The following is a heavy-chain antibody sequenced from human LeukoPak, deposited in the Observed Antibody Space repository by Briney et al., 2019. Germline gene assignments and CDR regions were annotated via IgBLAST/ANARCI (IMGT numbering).Heavy chain of an antibody. Sequence: SETLSLTCAVSGGSISSGGYSGSWIRQPPGKGLEWIGYIYHSGSTYYNPSLKSRVTISVSRSKNQFSLKLSSVTAADTAVYYCARATAMVHGMDVWGKGTTVTVSS. CDR2: IYHSGST. CDR1: GGSISSGGYS. CDR3: ARATAMVHGMDV. J-gene: IGHJ6*04. D-gene: IGHD5-18*01. V-gene: IGHV4-30-2*01.